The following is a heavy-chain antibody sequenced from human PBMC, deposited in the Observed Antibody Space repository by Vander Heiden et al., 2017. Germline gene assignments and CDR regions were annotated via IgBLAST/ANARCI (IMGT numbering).Heavy chain of an antibody. CDR2: ISWNSGSK. CDR3: ARDRYGSGAKPDY. V-gene: IGHV3-9*01. CDR1: GFTFVDRA. D-gene: IGHD3-10*01. J-gene: IGHJ4*02. Sequence: EVQLVESGGGLVQPGRSLRLSCAASGFTFVDRALHWVRLAPGTGLEWVSGISWNSGSKGYADSVKGRFTISRDNGKNSLYLQMNSLRAEDTALYYCARDRYGSGAKPDYWGQGTLVTVSS.